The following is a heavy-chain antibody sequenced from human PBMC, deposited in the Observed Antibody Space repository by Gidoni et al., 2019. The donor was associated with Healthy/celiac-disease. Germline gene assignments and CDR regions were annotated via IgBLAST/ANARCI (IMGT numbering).Heavy chain of an antibody. CDR3: AKTRGSQQLGVFDY. D-gene: IGHD6-13*01. CDR2: IRYDGSNK. CDR1: GFTFSSYG. V-gene: IGHV3-30*02. Sequence: QVQLVESGGGVVEPGGSLRLSCAASGFTFSSYGMHCVRQDPGKGLEWVAFIRYDGSNKYYADFVKGRFTISRDNSKNTLYLQMNSLRAEDTAVYYCAKTRGSQQLGVFDYWGQGTLVTVSS. J-gene: IGHJ4*02.